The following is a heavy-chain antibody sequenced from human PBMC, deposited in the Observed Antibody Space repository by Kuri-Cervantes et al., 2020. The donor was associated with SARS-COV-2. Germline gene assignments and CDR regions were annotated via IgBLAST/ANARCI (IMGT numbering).Heavy chain of an antibody. CDR1: GFNFSRTD. D-gene: IGHD3-3*01. Sequence: GGSLRLSCAASGFNFSRTDMHWVRQAPGKGLEWVAVISHDGKNKKCIASGKGRFTISRDNSQNTLYLQMNSLRAEDTAVYYCAKDAVSTIFGVGVRTGYYYGMDVWGQGTTVTVSS. CDR2: ISHDGKNK. CDR3: AKDAVSTIFGVGVRTGYYYGMDV. V-gene: IGHV3-30*18. J-gene: IGHJ6*02.